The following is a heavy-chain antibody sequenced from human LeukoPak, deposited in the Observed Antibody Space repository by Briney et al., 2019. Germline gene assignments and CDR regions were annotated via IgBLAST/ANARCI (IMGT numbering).Heavy chain of an antibody. CDR2: IYTSGST. CDR1: GGSIRSGNYY. J-gene: IGHJ5*02. V-gene: IGHV4-61*02. D-gene: IGHD2-21*02. CDR3: ARDLVTAPYNWFDP. Sequence: PSQTLSLTCTVSGGSIRSGNYYWSWIRQPAGKGLEWIGRIYTSGSTIYNPSLKSRVTISLDTSKSQFSLKLSSVTAADTAVYYCARDLVTAPYNWFDPWGQGILVTVSS.